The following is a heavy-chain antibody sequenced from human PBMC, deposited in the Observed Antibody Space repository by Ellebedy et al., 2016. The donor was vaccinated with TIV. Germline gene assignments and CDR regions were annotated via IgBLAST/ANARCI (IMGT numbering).Heavy chain of an antibody. CDR1: GGSISSYY. J-gene: IGHJ6*02. CDR3: ARDSVFGGIIGSGGMDV. Sequence: MPSETLSLTCTVSGGSISSYYWSWIRQPAGKGLEWIGRIYTSGSTNYNPSLKSRVTMSVDTSKNQFSLKLSSVTAADTAVYYCARDSVFGGIIGSGGMDVWGQGTTVTVSS. CDR2: IYTSGST. V-gene: IGHV4-4*07. D-gene: IGHD3-16*02.